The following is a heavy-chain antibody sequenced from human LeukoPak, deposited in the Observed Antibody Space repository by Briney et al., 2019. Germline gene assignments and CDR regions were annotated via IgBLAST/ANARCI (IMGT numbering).Heavy chain of an antibody. D-gene: IGHD1-26*01. CDR1: GYTFTTYY. CDR2: INAGSGTT. Sequence: ASVKVSCKASGYTFTTYYIHWIRQAPGQDLEWIGTINAGSGTTGYAQKFQGRLTMTRDMPTSTVYMDLSGLTVEDTAVYYCTRDGVGAPPDYWGQGTLVAVSS. V-gene: IGHV1-46*01. CDR3: TRDGVGAPPDY. J-gene: IGHJ4*02.